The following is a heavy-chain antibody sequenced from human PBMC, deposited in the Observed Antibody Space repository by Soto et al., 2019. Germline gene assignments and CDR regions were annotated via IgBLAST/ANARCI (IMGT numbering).Heavy chain of an antibody. Sequence: QVQLVDSGGGVVQPGGSLRLSCAASGFTFSKYGMHWVRQAPGKGLEWVAFISYHGSDKNYADSVKGRFTISRDNSKNTFYLQTSSLRVDDTAVYYWAKDGTYGGTYFDYWGQGTLVTVSS. CDR3: AKDGTYGGTYFDY. J-gene: IGHJ4*02. CDR1: GFTFSKYG. V-gene: IGHV3-30*18. CDR2: ISYHGSDK. D-gene: IGHD3-10*01.